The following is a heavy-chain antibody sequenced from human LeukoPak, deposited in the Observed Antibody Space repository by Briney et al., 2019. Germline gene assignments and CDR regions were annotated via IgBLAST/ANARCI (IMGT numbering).Heavy chain of an antibody. J-gene: IGHJ4*02. CDR3: ARQGGKGLWFGELFQPFDY. Sequence: SETLSLTCTVSGGSISSYYWSWIRQPPGKGLEWIGYIYYSGSTNYNPSLKSRVSISVETSKNQFSLKLSSVTAADTAVYYCARQGGKGLWFGELFQPFDYWGQGTLVTVSS. CDR1: GGSISSYY. V-gene: IGHV4-59*08. CDR2: IYYSGST. D-gene: IGHD3-10*01.